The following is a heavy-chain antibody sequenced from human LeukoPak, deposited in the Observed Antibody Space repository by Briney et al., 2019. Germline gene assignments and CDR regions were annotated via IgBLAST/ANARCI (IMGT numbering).Heavy chain of an antibody. CDR3: ARGEHHRDGYIFDY. CDR2: IYYSGIT. CDR1: GGSISNGDCY. V-gene: IGHV4-31*03. J-gene: IGHJ4*02. D-gene: IGHD5-24*01. Sequence: SETLSLTCTVSGGSISNGDCYWSWIRQHPGKGLEWIGYIYYSGITDYNPSLKSRATISIDTSNHQFSLKLRSVTAADTAVYYCARGEHHRDGYIFDYWGQGTLVTVSS.